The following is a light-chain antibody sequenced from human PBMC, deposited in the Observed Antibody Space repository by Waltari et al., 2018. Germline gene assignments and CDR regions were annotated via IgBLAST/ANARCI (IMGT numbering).Light chain of an antibody. CDR1: QNIIRW. CDR3: QQYSTYSLWA. J-gene: IGKJ1*01. V-gene: IGKV1-5*03. Sequence: DIQMTQSPSTLSASIGDRVTITCRASQNIIRWLAWYQQKPGKAPNLLIYKTSSLQSGVPSRFSGSGSGTEFTLTISSLQPEDFATYYCQQYSTYSLWAFGQGTKVEIK. CDR2: KTS.